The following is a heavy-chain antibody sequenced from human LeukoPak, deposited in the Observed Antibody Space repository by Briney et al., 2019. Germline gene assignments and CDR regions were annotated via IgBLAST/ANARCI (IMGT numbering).Heavy chain of an antibody. J-gene: IGHJ4*02. CDR3: AKDLYIAAAGTVDY. Sequence: PGGSLRLSCAASGFTFSSYGMHWFRQPPGKGLEWVAVISYDGSNKYYADSVKGRFTISRDNSKNTLYLQMNSLRAEDTAVYYCAKDLYIAAAGTVDYWGQGTLVTVSS. CDR1: GFTFSSYG. CDR2: ISYDGSNK. D-gene: IGHD6-13*01. V-gene: IGHV3-30*18.